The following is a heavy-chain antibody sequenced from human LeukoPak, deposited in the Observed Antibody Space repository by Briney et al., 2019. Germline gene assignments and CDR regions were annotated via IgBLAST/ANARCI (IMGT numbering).Heavy chain of an antibody. CDR2: IHNDGNSA. CDR3: ERETHSCFVY. D-gene: IGHD2-2*01. J-gene: IGHJ4*02. CDR1: GCTFSKYW. V-gene: IGHV3-74*01. Sequence: GGSLILCCAASGCTFSKYWGHWGRQAAEEGQVRVLGIHNDGNSANYAYSEERGVTIASDNTNNTQYLQRNTRRSGHTAVYYCERETHSCFVYWGQGAPVTVSS.